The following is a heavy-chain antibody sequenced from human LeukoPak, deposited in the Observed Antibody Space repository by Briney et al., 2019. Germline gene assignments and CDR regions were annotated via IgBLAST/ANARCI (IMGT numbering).Heavy chain of an antibody. J-gene: IGHJ4*02. CDR2: INPSGGST. D-gene: IGHD6-13*01. V-gene: IGHV1-46*01. CDR3: ARRVAAAGTGDY. CDR1: GYTFTSYY. Sequence: ASVKVSCKASGYTFTSYYMHWVRQAPGQGLEWMGIINPSGGSTSYAQKFQGRVTMTRDMSTSTVYMELSSLRSEDTAVYYCARRVAAAGTGDYWGQGTLVTVSS.